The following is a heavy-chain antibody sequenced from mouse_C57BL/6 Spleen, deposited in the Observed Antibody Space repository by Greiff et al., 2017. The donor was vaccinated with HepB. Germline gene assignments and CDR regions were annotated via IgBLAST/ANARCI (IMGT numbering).Heavy chain of an antibody. D-gene: IGHD2-1*01. J-gene: IGHJ3*01. CDR3: ARSDGNYGAY. CDR2: FYIGNGYT. CDR1: GYTFTSYG. V-gene: IGHV1-58*01. Sequence: KESCKTSGYTFTSYGINWVKQRPGQGLEWIGYFYIGNGYTEYNEKFKGKATLTSDTSSSTAYMQLSSLTSEDSAIYFCARSDGNYGAYWGQGTLVTVSA.